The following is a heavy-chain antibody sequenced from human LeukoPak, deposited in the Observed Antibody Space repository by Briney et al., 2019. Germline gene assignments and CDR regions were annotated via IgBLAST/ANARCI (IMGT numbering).Heavy chain of an antibody. CDR3: ARRACFERCDHGNWLDP. CDR2: IYNSGTT. D-gene: IGHD1-1*01. CDR1: GFTFSSYS. Sequence: SGGSLRLSCAASGFTFSSYSMNWVRQPPGKGLEWLANIYNSGTTMYNPSLKSRVTISVDMSRNQFSLKLSAVTAADTAVYYCARRACFERCDHGNWLDPWGQGILVTVSS. V-gene: IGHV4-59*08. J-gene: IGHJ5*02.